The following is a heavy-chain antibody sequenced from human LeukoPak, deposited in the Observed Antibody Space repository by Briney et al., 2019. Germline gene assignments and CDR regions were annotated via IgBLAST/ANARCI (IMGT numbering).Heavy chain of an antibody. D-gene: IGHD7-27*01. CDR3: ARGPPNWGYDY. CDR2: MSPNSGDT. Sequence: ASVRVSCKASGYTYTSYDFNGVRQAAGQRPDWMGWMSPNSGDTGYAQKFQDRVTMTRNTSISTAYMELSSLRSDDTAVYYCARGPPNWGYDYWGPGTLVTVSS. CDR1: GYTYTSYD. J-gene: IGHJ4*02. V-gene: IGHV1-8*02.